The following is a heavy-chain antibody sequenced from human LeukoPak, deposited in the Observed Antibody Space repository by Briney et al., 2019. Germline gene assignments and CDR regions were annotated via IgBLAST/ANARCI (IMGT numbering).Heavy chain of an antibody. V-gene: IGHV3-53*01. CDR1: GFAVNDNY. D-gene: IGHD3-9*01. Sequence: GGSLRLSCAASGFAVNDNYMGWVRQAPGKGLDWVSLIYSGGDTYYADAVKGRFTISRDNSKNTDYLQMNSLRPDDTATYYCARAILLTGSEYYFDSWGQGAVVTVSS. CDR2: IYSGGDT. CDR3: ARAILLTGSEYYFDS. J-gene: IGHJ4*02.